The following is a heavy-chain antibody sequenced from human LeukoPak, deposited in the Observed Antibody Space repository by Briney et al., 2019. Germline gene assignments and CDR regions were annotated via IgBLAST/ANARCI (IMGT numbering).Heavy chain of an antibody. CDR3: ARRGYDFWSGYSPFDY. J-gene: IGHJ4*02. CDR1: GGSISSSSYY. D-gene: IGHD3-3*01. V-gene: IGHV4-39*01. Sequence: SETLSLTCTVSGGSISSSSYYWGWIRQPPGKGLEWSGSFYYSGSTYYNPSLKSRVTISVDTSKNQFSLKLSSVTAATTAVYYCARRGYDFWSGYSPFDYWGQGTLVTVSS. CDR2: FYYSGST.